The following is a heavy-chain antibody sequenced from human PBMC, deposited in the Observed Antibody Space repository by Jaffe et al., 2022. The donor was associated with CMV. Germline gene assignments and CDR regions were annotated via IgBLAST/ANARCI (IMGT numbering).Heavy chain of an antibody. Sequence: EVQLLESGGGLVQPGESLRLSCEASGFTFSTYTMSWVRQAPGKGLDWVSAISGSGGATYYADSVKGRFTISRDNLKNTLFLQMNSLRAEDTAVYYCAESGADSSSWHFENWGQGTLVTVSS. V-gene: IGHV3-23*01. D-gene: IGHD6-13*01. CDR2: ISGSGGAT. CDR3: AESGADSSSWHFEN. J-gene: IGHJ4*02. CDR1: GFTFSTYT.